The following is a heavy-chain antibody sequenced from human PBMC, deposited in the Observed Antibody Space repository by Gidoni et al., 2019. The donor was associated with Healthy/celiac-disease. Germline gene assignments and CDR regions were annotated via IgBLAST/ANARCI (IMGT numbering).Heavy chain of an antibody. CDR3: ARDGGDVVVPGNYGMDV. CDR1: GFTFSSYG. J-gene: IGHJ6*02. Sequence: QVQLVESGGGVVQPGRSLRLSCAASGFTFSSYGMHWVRQAPGKGLEWVAVIWYDGSNKYYADSVKGRFTSSRDNSKNTLYLQMNSLRAEDTAVYYCARDGGDVVVPGNYGMDVWGQGTTVTVSS. D-gene: IGHD2-2*01. CDR2: IWYDGSNK. V-gene: IGHV3-33*01.